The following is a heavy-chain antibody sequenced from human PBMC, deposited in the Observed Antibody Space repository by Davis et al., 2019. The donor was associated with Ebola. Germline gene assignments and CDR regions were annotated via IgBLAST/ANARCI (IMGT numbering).Heavy chain of an antibody. CDR2: ISAYNGNT. D-gene: IGHD3-10*01. J-gene: IGHJ4*02. Sequence: ASVKVSCKASGYTFTGYYMHWVRQAPGQGLEWMGWISAYNGNTNYAQKLQGRVTMTTDTYTSTAYMELRSLRSDDTAVYYCAMWITMVRGVTPFDYWGQGTLVTVSS. CDR1: GYTFTGYY. CDR3: AMWITMVRGVTPFDY. V-gene: IGHV1-18*04.